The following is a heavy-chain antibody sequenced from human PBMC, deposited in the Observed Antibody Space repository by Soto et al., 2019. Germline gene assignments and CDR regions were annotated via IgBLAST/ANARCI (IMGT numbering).Heavy chain of an antibody. J-gene: IGHJ4*02. D-gene: IGHD5-12*01. CDR2: IYPGDSDT. CDR3: ARLKRDGYNYSPLYY. CDR1: GYSFTSYW. V-gene: IGHV5-51*01. Sequence: GESLKVSCKGSGYSFTSYWIGWVRQMPGKGLEWMGIIYPGDSDTRYSPSFQGQVTISADKSISTAYLQWSSLKASDTAMYYCARLKRDGYNYSPLYYWGQGTLVTVSS.